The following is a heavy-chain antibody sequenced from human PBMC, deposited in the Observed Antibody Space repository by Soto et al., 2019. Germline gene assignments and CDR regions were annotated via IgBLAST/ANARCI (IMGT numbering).Heavy chain of an antibody. Sequence: PGVSLRLSCAASGFTVSSNYMSWVRQAPGKGLEWVSVIYSGGSTYYADSVKGRFTISRDNSKNTLYLQMNSLRAEDTAVYYCARLSGGYGYYYGMDVWGQGTTVTVSS. V-gene: IGHV3-53*01. D-gene: IGHD2-8*02. CDR2: IYSGGST. CDR3: ARLSGGYGYYYGMDV. J-gene: IGHJ6*02. CDR1: GFTVSSNY.